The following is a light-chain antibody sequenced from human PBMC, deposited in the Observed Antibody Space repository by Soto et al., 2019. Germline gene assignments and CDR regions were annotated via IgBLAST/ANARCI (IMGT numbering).Light chain of an antibody. J-gene: IGKJ1*01. CDR1: QSVSGK. CDR3: QQSNSWPWT. Sequence: EVLMTQSPATLSVSPGESATLSCRASQSVSGKLAWYQQKPGQAPRLLIYDASTRATGIPARFSGSGSGTEFPHTISSLQSEDFAVYYCQQSNSWPWTFGQGTKVEIK. CDR2: DAS. V-gene: IGKV3-15*01.